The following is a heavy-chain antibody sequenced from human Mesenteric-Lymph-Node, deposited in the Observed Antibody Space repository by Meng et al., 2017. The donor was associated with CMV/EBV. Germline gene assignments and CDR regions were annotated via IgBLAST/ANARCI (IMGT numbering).Heavy chain of an antibody. Sequence: ASGCNVISFGVSWVRQAPGQGLEWMGIINPSGGSTSYAQKFQGRVTMTRETSTSTVYMELSSLRSEDTAVYYCARVPSASSSLGGDYWGQGTLVTVSS. CDR2: INPSGGST. V-gene: IGHV1-46*01. CDR1: GCNVISFG. D-gene: IGHD6-13*01. J-gene: IGHJ4*02. CDR3: ARVPSASSSLGGDY.